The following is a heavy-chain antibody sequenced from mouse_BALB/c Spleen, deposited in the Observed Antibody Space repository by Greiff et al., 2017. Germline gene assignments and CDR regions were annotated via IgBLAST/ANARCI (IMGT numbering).Heavy chain of an antibody. CDR2: ISSGGGST. J-gene: IGHJ4*01. CDR1: GFAFSSYD. D-gene: IGHD2-3*01. CDR3: ARRDGSPY. V-gene: IGHV5-12-1*01. Sequence: EVHLVESGGGLVKPGGSLKLSCAASGFAFSSYDMSWVRQTPEKRLEWVAYISSGGGSTYYPDTVKGRFTISRDNAKNTLYLQMSSLKSEDTAMYYCARRDGSPYWGQGTSVTVSS.